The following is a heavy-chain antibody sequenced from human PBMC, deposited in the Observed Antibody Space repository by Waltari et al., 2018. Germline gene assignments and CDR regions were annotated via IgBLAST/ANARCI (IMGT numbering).Heavy chain of an antibody. CDR2: ISSTGTYT. D-gene: IGHD7-27*01. V-gene: IGHV3-21*01. CDR1: GFPFSGYS. J-gene: IGHJ4*02. CDR3: ATGGWGFYLDN. Sequence: EVQLVESGGGLVKPGGSLSPSCAAPGFPFSGYSMNWVRQAPGKGLEWISSISSTGTYTHYADSVKGRFTISRDNAKNSLYLQMNSLRADDTGVYWCATGGWGFYLDNWGQGTLVTFSS.